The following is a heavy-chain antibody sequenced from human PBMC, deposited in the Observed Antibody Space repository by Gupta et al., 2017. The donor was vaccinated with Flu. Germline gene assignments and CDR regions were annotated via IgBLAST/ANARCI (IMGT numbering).Heavy chain of an antibody. J-gene: IGHJ4*02. CDR2: IKEVGTVK. V-gene: IGHV3-7*01. D-gene: IGHD6-19*01. Sequence: WVRQSPGKGLDWVANIKEVGTVKNYVDSVKGRFTISRDNARNSLYLQMNSLGVEYTAVYYCARDGGWLNFDYWGAGSLVTVSS. CDR3: ARDGGWLNFDY.